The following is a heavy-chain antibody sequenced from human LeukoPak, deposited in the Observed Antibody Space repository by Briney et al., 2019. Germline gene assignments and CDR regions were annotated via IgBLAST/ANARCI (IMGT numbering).Heavy chain of an antibody. D-gene: IGHD3-22*01. Sequence: ASVKVSCKASGYTLTELSMHWVRQAPGKGLEWMGGFDPEDGETIYAQKFQGRVTMTEDTSTDTAYMELSSLRSEDTAVYYCATGKYYYDSSGYYYPGFDYWGQGTLVTVSS. CDR2: FDPEDGET. CDR3: ATGKYYYDSSGYYYPGFDY. V-gene: IGHV1-24*01. CDR1: GYTLTELS. J-gene: IGHJ4*02.